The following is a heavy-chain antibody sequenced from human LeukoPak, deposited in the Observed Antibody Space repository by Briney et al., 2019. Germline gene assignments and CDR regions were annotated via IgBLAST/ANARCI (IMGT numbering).Heavy chain of an antibody. J-gene: IGHJ4*02. CDR1: GYTFTGYY. CDR3: ARDLDCSGGSCYSDY. CDR2: MNPYSGGT. V-gene: IGHV1-2*02. D-gene: IGHD2-15*01. Sequence: ASVKVSCKASGYTFTGYYMHWVRQAPGQGLEWMGWMNPYSGGTNYAQKFQGRVTMTTDTSTSTAYMELRSLRSDDTAVYYCARDLDCSGGSCYSDYWGQGTLVTVSS.